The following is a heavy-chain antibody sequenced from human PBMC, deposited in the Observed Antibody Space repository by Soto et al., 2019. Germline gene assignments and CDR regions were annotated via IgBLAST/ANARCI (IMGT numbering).Heavy chain of an antibody. V-gene: IGHV1-8*01. D-gene: IGHD3-16*01. CDR3: ARGVNIVWGKKGAPLFFTGL. J-gene: IGHJ6*01. CDR2: MNPNSGNT. CDR1: GYTFTSYD. Sequence: ASVKVSCKASGYTFTSYDINWVRQATGQGLEWMGWMNPNSGNTGYAQKFQGRVTMTRNTSISTAYMELSSLRSEDTAVYYCARGVNIVWGKKGAPLFFTGLRGKGTTVTVSS.